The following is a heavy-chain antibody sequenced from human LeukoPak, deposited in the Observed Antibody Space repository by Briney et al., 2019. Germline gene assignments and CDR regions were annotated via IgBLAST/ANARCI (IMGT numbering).Heavy chain of an antibody. J-gene: IGHJ4*02. CDR3: ARAYGSEY. CDR2: ISSSSRYT. D-gene: IGHD4-17*01. Sequence: GGSLRLSCAASGFTFSSYAMSWVRQAPGKGLEWISHISSSSRYTNYAGSVNGRFTISRDNAKNSLYLQMNSLRAEDTAVYYCARAYGSEYWGQRTLVTVSS. V-gene: IGHV3-11*03. CDR1: GFTFSSYA.